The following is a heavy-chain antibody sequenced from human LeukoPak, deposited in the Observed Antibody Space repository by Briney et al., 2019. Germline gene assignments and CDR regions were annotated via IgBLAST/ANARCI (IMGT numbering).Heavy chain of an antibody. V-gene: IGHV4-59*08. CDR2: IYYSGST. CDR1: GGSISSYY. J-gene: IGHJ6*03. D-gene: IGHD6-13*01. CDR3: ARADYSSSWSHYYYYMDV. Sequence: SETLSLTCTVSGGSISSYYWSWIRQPPGKGLEWLGYIYYSGSTNYNPSLKSRVTISVDTSKNQFSLKLSSVTAADTAVYYCARADYSSSWSHYYYYMDVWGKGTTVTVSS.